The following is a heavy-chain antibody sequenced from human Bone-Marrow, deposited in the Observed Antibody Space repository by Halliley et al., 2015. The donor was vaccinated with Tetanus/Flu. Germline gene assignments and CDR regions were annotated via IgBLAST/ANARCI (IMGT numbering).Heavy chain of an antibody. V-gene: IGHV5-10-1*01. J-gene: IGHJ4*02. CDR3: ARINSGYYSIDY. D-gene: IGHD5-12*01. CDR2: IAPGDSYT. Sequence: MGRIAPGDSYTPYSPSFEGHGTISSDKSITTAYLQWSSLKASDTAIYYCARINSGYYSIDYWGQGTLVTVSS.